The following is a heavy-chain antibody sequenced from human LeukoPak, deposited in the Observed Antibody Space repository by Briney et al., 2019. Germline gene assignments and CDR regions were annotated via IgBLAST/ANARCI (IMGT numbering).Heavy chain of an antibody. CDR2: INPSGGST. CDR1: GYTFTTYF. J-gene: IGHJ4*02. V-gene: IGHV1-46*03. CDR3: ARDLVGAQGRDY. D-gene: IGHD1-26*01. Sequence: GASVKVSCKASGYTFTTYFMHWVRAAPRQGREWMGIINPSGGSTSYAQEFQGRVTMTRDTSTSTGYMGLSSPRSEDTGAYSSARDLVGAQGRDYWGQGTLVTV.